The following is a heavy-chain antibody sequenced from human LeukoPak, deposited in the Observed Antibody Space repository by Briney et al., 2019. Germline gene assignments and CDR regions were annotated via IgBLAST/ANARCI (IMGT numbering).Heavy chain of an antibody. J-gene: IGHJ6*03. CDR3: ARHGSCSRNTCSAVYMDV. V-gene: IGHV4-38-2*01. D-gene: IGHD2-2*01. CDR2: IFDSGST. Sequence: PSETLSLTCAVSGYSINSGYYWGWIRQSPGKGLEWIGNIFDSGSTYYNPSLKSRVTIPLDTSKNQFSLKLSSVTAADTAVYYCARHGSCSRNTCSAVYMDVWGKGTTVTVSS. CDR1: GYSINSGYY.